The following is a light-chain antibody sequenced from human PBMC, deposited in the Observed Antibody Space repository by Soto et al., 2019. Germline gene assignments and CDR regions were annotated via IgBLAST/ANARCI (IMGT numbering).Light chain of an antibody. CDR1: SSDVGGYNS. J-gene: IGLJ1*01. Sequence: QSALTQPASVSGSPGQSIIISCTGTSSDVGGYNSVSWYQQHPGKAPKLMIYEVSNRPSGVSNRFSGSKSGNTASLTVSGLQAEDEADYCCSSFTSSSTLYVFGTGTKVTVL. CDR2: EVS. CDR3: SSFTSSSTLYV. V-gene: IGLV2-14*01.